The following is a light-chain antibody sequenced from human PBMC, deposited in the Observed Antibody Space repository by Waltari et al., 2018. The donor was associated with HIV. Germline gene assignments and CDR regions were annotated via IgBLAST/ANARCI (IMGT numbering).Light chain of an antibody. CDR1: NSNVGSKP. CDR3: VAWDDSLSGYV. V-gene: IGLV1-47*01. J-gene: IGLJ1*01. Sequence: PPSASGTLGQRVTISCPGSNSNVGSKPVYWFQQVPGTAPKLLIYRDYQRRSGIPDRFSGSKSGASASLTISGLRSEDEADYYCVAWDDSLSGYVFGTETKVSVL. CDR2: RDY.